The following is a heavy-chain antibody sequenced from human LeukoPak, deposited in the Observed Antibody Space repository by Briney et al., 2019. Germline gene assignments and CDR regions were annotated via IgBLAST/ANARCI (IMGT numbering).Heavy chain of an antibody. CDR1: GYTFTGYY. D-gene: IGHD1-26*01. CDR3: LGIQIVGATDY. CDR2: INPHSGGT. Sequence: ASVKVSCKASGYTFTGYYMHWVRQAPGQGLEWMGRINPHSGGTNYAQKFLGRVTMTRDTSIRTAYMELSRLSADDTAVYYCLGIQIVGATDYRRQGTQVSVCS. V-gene: IGHV1-2*06. J-gene: IGHJ4*02.